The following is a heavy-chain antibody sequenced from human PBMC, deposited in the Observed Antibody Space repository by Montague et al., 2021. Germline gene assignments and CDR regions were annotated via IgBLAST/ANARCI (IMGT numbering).Heavy chain of an antibody. CDR3: ARARITGTTTLLDY. V-gene: IGHV4-39*01. CDR2: FYSGGNT. Sequence: SETLSLTCTVSGGSISSTSHYWDWIRQPPGKGLEWIGTFYSGGNTYYNPALKSRVSISADTSNNQFSLKLHSVTAADTAVYFCARARITGTTTLLDYWGQGTLVIVSS. CDR1: GGSISSTSHY. J-gene: IGHJ4*02. D-gene: IGHD1/OR15-1a*01.